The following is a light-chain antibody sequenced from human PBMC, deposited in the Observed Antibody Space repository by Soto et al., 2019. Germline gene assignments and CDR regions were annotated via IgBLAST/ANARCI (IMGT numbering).Light chain of an antibody. CDR2: GAS. CDR3: QKYGSSPGT. Sequence: EIVLTQSPGTLSLSPGERATLSCRASQSVSSSYLAWNQQKPGQAPRLLIYGASSRANGIPDRFSGSGSRTDFTLTISRLEPEDFAVYYCQKYGSSPGTFGPGTKVEI. J-gene: IGKJ1*01. V-gene: IGKV3-20*01. CDR1: QSVSSSY.